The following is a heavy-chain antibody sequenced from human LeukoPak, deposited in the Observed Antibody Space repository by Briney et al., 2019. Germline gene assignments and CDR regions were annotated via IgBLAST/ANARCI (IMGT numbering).Heavy chain of an antibody. J-gene: IGHJ6*02. D-gene: IGHD3-22*01. CDR1: GYTFTDYF. CDR3: AREYYYDSSGYSVDYYCYGMDV. Sequence: ASVKVSCKTSGYTFTDYFVHWVRQAPGQGLEWMGWINPNSGGTEYAQKFLGRVTMTRDTSINTAYMELSRLRSDDTAVYFCAREYYYDSSGYSVDYYCYGMDVWGQGTTVTVSS. V-gene: IGHV1-2*02. CDR2: INPNSGGT.